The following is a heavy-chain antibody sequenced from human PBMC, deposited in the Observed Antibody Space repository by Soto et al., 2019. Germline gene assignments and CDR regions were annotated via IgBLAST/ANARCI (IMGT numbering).Heavy chain of an antibody. CDR1: GYTFTSYD. J-gene: IGHJ4*02. D-gene: IGHD3-3*01. CDR3: ARGIDYDFWSGYYL. V-gene: IGHV1-8*01. Sequence: ASVKVSCKASGYTFTSYDINWVRQATGQGLEWMGWMNPNSGNTGYAQKFQGRVTMTRNTSISTAYMELSSLRSEDTAVYYCARGIDYDFWSGYYLWGQGTLVTVSS. CDR2: MNPNSGNT.